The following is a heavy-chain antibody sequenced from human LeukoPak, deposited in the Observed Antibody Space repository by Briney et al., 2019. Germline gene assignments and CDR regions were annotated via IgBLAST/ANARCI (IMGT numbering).Heavy chain of an antibody. D-gene: IGHD3-10*01. CDR3: ARDQTYGSGSYSYGFDY. J-gene: IGHJ4*02. CDR2: IKQDGSEK. V-gene: IGHV3-7*01. CDR1: GFTFSSHW. Sequence: GGSLTLSCVASGFTFSSHWMSWVRQAPGKGLEWVANIKQDGSEKYYVDSVKGRFTISRDNAKNSLYLQMNSLRAEDTAVYYCARDQTYGSGSYSYGFDYWGQGTLVTVSS.